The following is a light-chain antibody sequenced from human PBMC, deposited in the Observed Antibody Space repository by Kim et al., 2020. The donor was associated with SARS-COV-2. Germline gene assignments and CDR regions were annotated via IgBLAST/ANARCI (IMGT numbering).Light chain of an antibody. CDR1: SSNIGSNT. J-gene: IGLJ3*02. V-gene: IGLV1-44*01. CDR3: AAWDDSLNGWV. CDR2: SND. Sequence: GHVVTITCSGSSSNIGSNTINWYHQFPGTAPKLLIYSNDQRPSGVPDRFSGSKSGTSASLAISGLQSEDEVDYYCAAWDDSLNGWVFGGGTKLTVL.